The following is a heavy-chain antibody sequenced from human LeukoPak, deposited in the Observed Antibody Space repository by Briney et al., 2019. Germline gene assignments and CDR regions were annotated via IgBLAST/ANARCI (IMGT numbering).Heavy chain of an antibody. J-gene: IGHJ4*02. CDR3: ARRAGEGGSHDY. CDR1: GCIFTTYW. D-gene: IGHD1-26*01. V-gene: IGHV5-51*01. CDR2: IYPGDSDT. Sequence: GGSLKISCKASGCIFTTYWIGWVRQMPGKGLEWMGIIYPGDSDTRYSPSFQGQVTISADKSISTAYLQWSSLKASDTAMYYCARRAGEGGSHDYWGQGTLVTVSS.